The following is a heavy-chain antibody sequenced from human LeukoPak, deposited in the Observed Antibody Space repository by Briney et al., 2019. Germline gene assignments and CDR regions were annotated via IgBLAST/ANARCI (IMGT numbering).Heavy chain of an antibody. V-gene: IGHV4-30-4*01. CDR3: AREGDYTLTVDY. CDR1: GGSISSGDYY. Sequence: SETLSLTCTVSGGSISSGDYYWSWIRQPPGKGLEWIGYIYWSGRTYYNPSLKSRVSISVDTAKDQFSLKLSSVTAADTAVYYCAREGDYTLTVDYWGQGTLVTVSS. D-gene: IGHD4-17*01. CDR2: IYWSGRT. J-gene: IGHJ4*02.